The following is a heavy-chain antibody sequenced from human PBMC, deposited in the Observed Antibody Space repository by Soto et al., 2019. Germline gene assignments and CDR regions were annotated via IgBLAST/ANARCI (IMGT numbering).Heavy chain of an antibody. D-gene: IGHD3-10*01. J-gene: IGHJ6*02. CDR3: ARERRFGELGQYYYYGMDV. Sequence: PSQTLSLTCVISGDSVSSNSAARNWIRQSPSRGLELLGRTYYRSKWYNDYAVSVKSRITINPDTSKNQFSLQLNSVTPEDTAVYYCARERRFGELGQYYYYGMDVWGQGTTVTVSS. CDR1: GDSVSSNSAA. V-gene: IGHV6-1*01. CDR2: TYYRSKWYN.